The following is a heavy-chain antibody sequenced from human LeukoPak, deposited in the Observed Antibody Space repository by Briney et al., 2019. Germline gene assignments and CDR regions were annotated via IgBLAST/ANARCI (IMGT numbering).Heavy chain of an antibody. J-gene: IGHJ4*02. Sequence: GGSLRLSCGASGFTFSSHRMHWVRQAPGEAPAWVARISSDGTSAVYADSVRGRFTVSRDNAKSTMFLQMDSLRAEDTAVYYCVRLTFYEGRGHYPDHWGQGILVTVSS. D-gene: IGHD3-22*01. CDR1: GFTFSSHR. CDR2: ISSDGTSA. CDR3: VRLTFYEGRGHYPDH. V-gene: IGHV3-74*01.